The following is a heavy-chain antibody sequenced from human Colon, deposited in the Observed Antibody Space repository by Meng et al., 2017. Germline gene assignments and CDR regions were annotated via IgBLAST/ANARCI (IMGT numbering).Heavy chain of an antibody. D-gene: IGHD2/OR15-2a*01. CDR1: GGSFSDYY. J-gene: IGHJ4*02. V-gene: IGHV4-34*01. CDR3: AAQRRSTSYPYY. CDR2: ISHRGTT. Sequence: HVQLHQWGAGLLKPAETLSLTCAVSGGSFSDYYWSWIRQSPGKGLEWIGEISHRGTTNYNPSLKSRVTISLDTSRNQFSLNLTSVTAADTAVYYCAAQRRSTSYPYYWGQGTLVTVSS.